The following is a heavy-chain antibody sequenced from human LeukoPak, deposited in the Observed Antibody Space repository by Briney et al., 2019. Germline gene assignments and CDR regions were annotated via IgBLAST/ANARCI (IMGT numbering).Heavy chain of an antibody. D-gene: IGHD2-21*01. Sequence: GGSLRLSCAASGFTFSSYGMHWVRQAPGKGLEWVAFIRYDGSNKYYADSVKGRFTISRDNSKNTLYLQMNSLRAEDTAVYYCAKDCLWTPFRYYYYYMDVWGKGTTVTVSS. V-gene: IGHV3-30*02. CDR3: AKDCLWTPFRYYYYYMDV. J-gene: IGHJ6*03. CDR1: GFTFSSYG. CDR2: IRYDGSNK.